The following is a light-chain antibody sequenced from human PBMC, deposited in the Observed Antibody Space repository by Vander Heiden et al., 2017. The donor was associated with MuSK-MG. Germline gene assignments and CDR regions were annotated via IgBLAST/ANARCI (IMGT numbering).Light chain of an antibody. CDR2: DVR. J-gene: IGLJ3*02. CDR3: SSDTSSTTWV. V-gene: IGLV2-14*01. Sequence: QSALTQPASVSGSPGQSTTISCTGTSSDVGGYNYVYWYQQHPGKPSNLMIYDVRSRPAGVSNRFSGSKSSNTASLTISELQAEDEADYYYSSDTSSTTWVFGGGTKLTVL. CDR1: SSDVGGYNY.